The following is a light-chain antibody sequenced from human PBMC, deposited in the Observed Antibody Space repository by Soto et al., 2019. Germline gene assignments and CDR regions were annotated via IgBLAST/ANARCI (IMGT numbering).Light chain of an antibody. CDR3: CSYAGGGV. CDR1: STDYGGYKY. CDR2: DVS. J-gene: IGLJ3*02. Sequence: QSALTQPRSVSGSPGQSVSISCAGTSTDYGGYKYVSWYQQHPGKAPKLMIFDVSERPSGVPDRFSGSKSGSTASLSIAGLQPEDEADYFCCSYAGGGVFGGGTKVTVL. V-gene: IGLV2-11*01.